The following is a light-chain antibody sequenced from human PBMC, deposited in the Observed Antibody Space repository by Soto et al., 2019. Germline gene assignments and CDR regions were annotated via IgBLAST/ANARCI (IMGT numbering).Light chain of an antibody. CDR3: QQYDNAPLT. CDR2: DAS. J-gene: IGKJ4*01. V-gene: IGKV1-33*01. Sequence: DTQMTQSTSSLSASVGDRVTITCQASRDISDYLNWYQQKPGKAPNLLIYDASNLETGVPSRFSGSGSGTHFTFTISSLQPEDTATYYCQQYDNAPLTFGGGTMVDIK. CDR1: RDISDY.